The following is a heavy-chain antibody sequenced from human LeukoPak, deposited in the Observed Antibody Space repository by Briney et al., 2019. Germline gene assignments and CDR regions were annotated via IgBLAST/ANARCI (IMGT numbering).Heavy chain of an antibody. J-gene: IGHJ4*02. D-gene: IGHD6-19*01. CDR3: ATDVVAVAGTDLDY. Sequence: GASVNVSFTVSGYTLTELSMHWVRQAPGKGLEWMGGFDHEDGETIYAQKFQGRVTMTEDTSTDTAYMELSSLRSEDTAVYYCATDVVAVAGTDLDYWGQGTLVTVSS. CDR2: FDHEDGET. V-gene: IGHV1-24*01. CDR1: GYTLTELS.